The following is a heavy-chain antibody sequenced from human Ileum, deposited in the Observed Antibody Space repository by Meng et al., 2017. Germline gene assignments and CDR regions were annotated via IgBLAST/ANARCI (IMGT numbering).Heavy chain of an antibody. Sequence: TLRQFGPPLVKTTQPVTLSSLWTGVFLSTSGVGWDWLRQPAGKALEWLALIYWEHDKRYSPTVKSRRTMTRAPSKHQVVLTVTNMDPVDTATYYCAHRRPGLGTPPFDYWGQGSLVTVSS. J-gene: IGHJ4*02. CDR1: GVFLSTSGVG. V-gene: IGHV2-5*02. D-gene: IGHD3-16*01. CDR2: IYWEHDK. CDR3: AHRRPGLGTPPFDY.